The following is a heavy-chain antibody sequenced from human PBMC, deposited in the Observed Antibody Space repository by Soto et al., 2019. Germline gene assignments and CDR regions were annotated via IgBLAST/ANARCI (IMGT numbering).Heavy chain of an antibody. CDR3: ARPSSSGRPFDY. CDR2: IYYSGST. J-gene: IGHJ4*02. CDR1: GGSISSSSYY. Sequence: SETLSLTCTVSGGSISSSSYYWGWIRQPPGKGLEWIGSIYYSGSTYYNPSLKSRVTISVDTSKNQFSLKLSSVTAADTAVYYCARPSSSGRPFDYWGQGTLVTVSS. V-gene: IGHV4-39*01. D-gene: IGHD6-19*01.